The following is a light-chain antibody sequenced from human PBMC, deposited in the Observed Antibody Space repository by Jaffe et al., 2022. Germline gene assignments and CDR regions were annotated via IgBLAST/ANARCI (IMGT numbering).Light chain of an antibody. CDR2: VGTGGIVG. V-gene: IGLV9-49*01. CDR3: GADHGSGSNFVSFYV. Sequence: QPVLTQPPSASASLGASVTLTCTLSSGYSNYKVDWYQQRPGKGPRFVMRVGTGGIVGSKGDGIPDRFSVLGSGLNRYLTIKNIQEEDESDYHCGADHGSGSNFVSFYVFGTGTKVTVL. CDR1: SGYSNYK. J-gene: IGLJ1*01.